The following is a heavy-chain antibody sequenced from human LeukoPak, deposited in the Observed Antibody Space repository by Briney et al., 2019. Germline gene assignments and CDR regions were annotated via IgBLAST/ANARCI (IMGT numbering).Heavy chain of an antibody. V-gene: IGHV3-30*04. CDR3: ARDRGYFLDTSTSWIHDY. CDR1: GFTFSSHA. CDR2: ISHDGSKE. D-gene: IGHD5-18*01. Sequence: GGSPRLSCEASGFTFSSHAMHWVRQTPGKGLEWVAVISHDGSKEYYRDSVEGRFTISRDKSTSTLYLQMNSLRREDTAVYYCARDRGYFLDTSTSWIHDYWGQGTLVIVSS. J-gene: IGHJ4*02.